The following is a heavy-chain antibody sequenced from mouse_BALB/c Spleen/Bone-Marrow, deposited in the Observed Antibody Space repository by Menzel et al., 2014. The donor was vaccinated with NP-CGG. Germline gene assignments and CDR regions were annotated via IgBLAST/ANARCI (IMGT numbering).Heavy chain of an antibody. Sequence: QVQLKESGAELMKPGASVKISCEATGYTFSSYWIEWVKQRPGHGLEWIGEILPGSGSTNYNEKFKGKATFTAATSSNTAYMHLSSLTSEDSAVYYCARGLLRPYYAMDYWGQGTSVTVSS. CDR1: GYTFSSYW. CDR2: ILPGSGST. D-gene: IGHD1-2*01. J-gene: IGHJ4*01. V-gene: IGHV1-9*01. CDR3: ARGLLRPYYAMDY.